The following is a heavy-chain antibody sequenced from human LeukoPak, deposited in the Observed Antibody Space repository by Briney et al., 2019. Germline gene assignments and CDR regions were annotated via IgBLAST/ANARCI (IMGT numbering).Heavy chain of an antibody. CDR3: ARGQVYSGYDFFDY. Sequence: GGSLRLSCAASGFTFSSYSMNWVRQAPGKGLEWVSSISSSSSYIYYADSVKGRFTISRDNAKNSLYLQMNSLRAEDTAVYYCARGQVYSGYDFFDYWGQGTLVTVSS. V-gene: IGHV3-21*01. CDR2: ISSSSSYI. CDR1: GFTFSSYS. D-gene: IGHD5-12*01. J-gene: IGHJ4*02.